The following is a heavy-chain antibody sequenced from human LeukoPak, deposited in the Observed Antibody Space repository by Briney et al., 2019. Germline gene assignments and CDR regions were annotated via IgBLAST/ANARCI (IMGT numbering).Heavy chain of an antibody. Sequence: GASVKVSCKASGGTFSSYAISWVRQAPGQGLGWMGWISAYNGNTNYAQKLQGRVTMTTDTSTSTAYMELRSLRSDDTAVYYCARDATGNRPFDYWGQGTLVTVSS. J-gene: IGHJ4*02. CDR2: ISAYNGNT. CDR1: GGTFSSYA. V-gene: IGHV1-18*01. D-gene: IGHD1-1*01. CDR3: ARDATGNRPFDY.